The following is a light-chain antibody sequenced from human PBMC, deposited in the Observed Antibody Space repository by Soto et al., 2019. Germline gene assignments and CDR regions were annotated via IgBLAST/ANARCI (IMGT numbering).Light chain of an antibody. Sequence: QSVLTQPASVSGSPGQSITISCTGTSSDVGGYNYVSWYQQHPGKAPKLMIYDVSNRPSGVSNRFSGSKSGNTASLTISGLQAEDAADYYCSSYTSSSTPDVFGTGTKLTAL. V-gene: IGLV2-14*01. CDR1: SSDVGGYNY. J-gene: IGLJ1*01. CDR2: DVS. CDR3: SSYTSSSTPDV.